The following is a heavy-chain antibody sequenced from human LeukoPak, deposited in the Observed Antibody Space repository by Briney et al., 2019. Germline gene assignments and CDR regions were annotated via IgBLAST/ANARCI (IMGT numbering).Heavy chain of an antibody. D-gene: IGHD3-10*01. CDR2: IYFDGST. CDR1: GGSIYSGDYY. J-gene: IGHJ4*02. Sequence: SQTLSLTCTVSGGSIYSGDYYWSWIRQPPGKGLEWIGYIYFDGSTYYNPSLKSRVSTSMDTSKNQFSLKLSSVTAADTAVYFCAGAGDFDSWGQGTLVTVSS. V-gene: IGHV4-30-4*01. CDR3: AGAGDFDS.